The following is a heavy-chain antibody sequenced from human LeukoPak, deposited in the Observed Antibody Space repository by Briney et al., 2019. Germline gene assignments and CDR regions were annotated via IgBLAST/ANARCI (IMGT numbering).Heavy chain of an antibody. D-gene: IGHD2-15*01. J-gene: IGHJ4*02. Sequence: SVKVSCKASGGTFSSYAISWVQQAPGQGLEWMGRIIPIFGTANYAQKFQGRVTITTDESTSTAYMELSSLRSEDTAVYYCARDEPLDVVVVAATLFDYWGQGTLVTVSS. CDR3: ARDEPLDVVVVAATLFDY. V-gene: IGHV1-69*05. CDR1: GGTFSSYA. CDR2: IIPIFGTA.